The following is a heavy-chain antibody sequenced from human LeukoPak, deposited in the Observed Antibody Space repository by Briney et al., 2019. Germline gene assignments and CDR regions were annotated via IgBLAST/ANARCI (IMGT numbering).Heavy chain of an antibody. V-gene: IGHV4-39*01. CDR2: IYYSGST. Sequence: SETLSLTCTVSGGSISSSSYYWGWIRRPPGKGLEWIGSIYYSGSTYYNPSLKSRVTISVDTSKNQFSLKLSSVTAADTAVYYCAGSRITMIVVVITTLWFDPWGQGTLVTVSS. J-gene: IGHJ5*02. CDR3: AGSRITMIVVVITTLWFDP. CDR1: GGSISSSSYY. D-gene: IGHD3-22*01.